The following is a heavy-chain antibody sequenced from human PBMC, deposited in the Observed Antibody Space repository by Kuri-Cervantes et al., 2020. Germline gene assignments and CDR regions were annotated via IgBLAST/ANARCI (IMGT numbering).Heavy chain of an antibody. Sequence: GGSLRLSCAASGFTFSNAWMSWVRQAPGKGLEWVGRIKSKGDGGTIDYAAPVKGRFTISRDDSKNMLYLQMNSLRAEDTAVYYCARGGKGGWYTPFDYWGQGTLVTVSS. D-gene: IGHD6-19*01. V-gene: IGHV3-15*01. CDR3: ARGGKGGWYTPFDY. CDR1: GFTFSNAW. CDR2: IKSKGDGGTI. J-gene: IGHJ4*02.